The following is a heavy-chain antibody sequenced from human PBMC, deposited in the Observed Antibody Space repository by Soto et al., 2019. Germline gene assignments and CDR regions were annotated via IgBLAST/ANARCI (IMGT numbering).Heavy chain of an antibody. CDR1: GGSFRGYY. CDR2: INHSGST. CDR3: ARGGGDGYNLFDY. D-gene: IGHD3-16*01. J-gene: IGHJ4*02. V-gene: IGHV4-34*01. Sequence: LSLTCAVYGGSFRGYYWSWIRQPPGKGLEWIGEINHSGSTNYNPSLKSRVTISVDTSKNQFSLKLSSVTAADTAVYYCARGGGDGYNLFDYWGQGTLVTVSS.